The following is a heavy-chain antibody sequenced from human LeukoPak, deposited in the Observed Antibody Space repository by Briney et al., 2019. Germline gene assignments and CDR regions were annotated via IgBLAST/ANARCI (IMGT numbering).Heavy chain of an antibody. CDR1: GFTFSSYW. Sequence: GGSLRLSCAASGFTFSSYWMSWVRQAPGKGLEWVANIKQDGSEKYYVDSVKGRFTISRDNAKNSLYLQMNSLRAEDTAVYYCARVAGTLSVLPFRTAIRRYFQHWGQGTLVTVSS. J-gene: IGHJ1*01. D-gene: IGHD2-21*02. V-gene: IGHV3-7*01. CDR3: ARVAGTLSVLPFRTAIRRYFQH. CDR2: IKQDGSEK.